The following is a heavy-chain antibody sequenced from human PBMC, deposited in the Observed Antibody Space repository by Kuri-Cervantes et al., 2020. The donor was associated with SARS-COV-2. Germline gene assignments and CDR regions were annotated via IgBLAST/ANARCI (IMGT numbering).Heavy chain of an antibody. D-gene: IGHD3-22*01. CDR2: IYYSGST. CDR1: GGSISSGDYY. CDR3: ATSLYYYDSSGYYEN. Sequence: SQSMSLTCTVSGGSISSGDYYWSWIRQPPGKGLEWIGYIYYSGSTYYNPSLKSRVTISVDTSKNQFSLKLSSVTAADTAVYYCATSLYYYDSSGYYENWGQGTLVTVSS. V-gene: IGHV4-30-4*08. J-gene: IGHJ4*02.